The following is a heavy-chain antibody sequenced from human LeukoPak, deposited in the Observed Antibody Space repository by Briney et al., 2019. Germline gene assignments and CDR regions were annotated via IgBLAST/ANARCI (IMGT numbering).Heavy chain of an antibody. CDR3: ARGRASPSGYYYDY. D-gene: IGHD3-22*01. J-gene: IGHJ4*02. CDR2: INPNSGGT. CDR1: GYTFTGYY. V-gene: IGHV1-2*02. Sequence: ASVQVSCKASGYTFTGYYMHWVRQAPGQGLEWMGWINPNSGGTNYAQKFQGRVTMTRDTSISTAYMELSRLRSDDTAVYYCARGRASPSGYYYDYWGQGTLVTVSS.